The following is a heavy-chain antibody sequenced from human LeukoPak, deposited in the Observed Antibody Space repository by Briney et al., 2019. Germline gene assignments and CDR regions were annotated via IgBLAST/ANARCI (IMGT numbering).Heavy chain of an antibody. D-gene: IGHD2/OR15-2a*01. J-gene: IGHJ4*02. CDR3: ARPDYFASHD. CDR2: VYPDDSRT. V-gene: IGHV5-51*01. Sequence: GESLKISCKASGYNFPKSWIGWVRQMPGKGLGWMAIVYPDDSRTKYSPSFQGQVTISADKSINTAYLQWSSLRASDTATYYCARPDYFASHDWGQGTLVTVSS. CDR1: GYNFPKSW.